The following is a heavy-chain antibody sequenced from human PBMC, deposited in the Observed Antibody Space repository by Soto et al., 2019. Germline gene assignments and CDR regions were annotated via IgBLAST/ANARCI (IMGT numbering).Heavy chain of an antibody. D-gene: IGHD3-10*01. CDR2: IIPILGIA. Sequence: GASVKVSCKASGGTFSSYTISWVRQAPGQGLEWMGRIIPILGIANYAQKFQGRVTITADKSTSTAYMELSSLRSEDTAVYYCARDLGNYYGSGTSDYWGQGTLVTVSS. J-gene: IGHJ4*02. CDR3: ARDLGNYYGSGTSDY. V-gene: IGHV1-69*04. CDR1: GGTFSSYT.